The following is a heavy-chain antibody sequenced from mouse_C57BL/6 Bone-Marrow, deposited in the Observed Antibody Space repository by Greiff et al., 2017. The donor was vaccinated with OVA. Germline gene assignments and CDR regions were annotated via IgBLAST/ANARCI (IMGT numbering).Heavy chain of an antibody. Sequence: DVHLVESGPGLVKPSQSLSLTCSVTGYSITSGYYWNWIRQFPGNKLEWMGYISYDGSNNYNPSLKNRISITRDTSKNQFFLKLNSVTTEDTATYYCARDGITTVVARYFDVWGTGTTVTVSS. CDR3: ARDGITTVVARYFDV. CDR2: ISYDGSN. J-gene: IGHJ1*03. D-gene: IGHD1-1*01. CDR1: GYSITSGYY. V-gene: IGHV3-6*01.